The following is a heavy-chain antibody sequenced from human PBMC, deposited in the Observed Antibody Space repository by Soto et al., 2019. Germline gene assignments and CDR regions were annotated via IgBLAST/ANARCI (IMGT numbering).Heavy chain of an antibody. D-gene: IGHD6-19*01. CDR1: GGSISSYY. J-gene: IGHJ6*02. V-gene: IGHV4-59*01. CDR3: ARDLAVAGNDYYYGMEV. Sequence: SETLSLTCTVSGGSISSYYWSWIRQPPGKGLEWIGYIYYSGSTNYNPSLKSRVTISVDTSKNQFSLKLSSVTAADTAVYYCARDLAVAGNDYYYGMEVWGQGTTVTVSS. CDR2: IYYSGST.